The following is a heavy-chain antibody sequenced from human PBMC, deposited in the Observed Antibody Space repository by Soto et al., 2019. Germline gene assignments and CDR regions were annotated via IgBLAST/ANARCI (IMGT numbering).Heavy chain of an antibody. V-gene: IGHV3-9*01. D-gene: IGHD5-12*01. CDR1: GFTFDDYA. J-gene: IGHJ4*02. Sequence: EVQLVESGGGLVQPGRSLRLSCAASGFTFDDYAMHWVRQAPGKGLDWVSGISWNSGSIGYADFVMGRFTISRDNAKNSLYLQMNSLRAEDTALYYCAKDMGPDGYTTFDYWGQGTLVTVSS. CDR2: ISWNSGSI. CDR3: AKDMGPDGYTTFDY.